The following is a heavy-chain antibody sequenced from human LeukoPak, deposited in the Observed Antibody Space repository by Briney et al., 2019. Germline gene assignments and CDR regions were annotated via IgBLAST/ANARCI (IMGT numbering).Heavy chain of an antibody. J-gene: IGHJ4*02. D-gene: IGHD3-22*01. V-gene: IGHV3-49*04. CDR3: TTGSYHESSGYRFDY. Sequence: PGRSLRLSCTTSGLTFGDNAMSWVRQAPGKGLEWVGFIRNKGNGGTTEYAASVKGRLAIPRDDSESITYLQMNSLRTEDTAVYYCTTGSYHESSGYRFDYWGQGTLVTVSS. CDR1: GLTFGDNA. CDR2: IRNKGNGGTT.